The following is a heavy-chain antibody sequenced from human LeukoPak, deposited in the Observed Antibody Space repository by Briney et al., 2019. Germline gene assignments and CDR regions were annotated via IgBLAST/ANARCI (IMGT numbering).Heavy chain of an antibody. CDR1: GFTFDDYG. CDR3: ARDFSCSGGSCYSLYYYYMDV. Sequence: GGSLRLSCAASGFTFDDYGMSWVRQAPGKGLEWVSGINWNGGSTGYADSVKGRFTISGDNAKNSLYLQMNSLRAEDTAVYYCARDFSCSGGSCYSLYYYYMDVWGKGTTVTVSS. V-gene: IGHV3-20*04. CDR2: INWNGGST. J-gene: IGHJ6*03. D-gene: IGHD2-15*01.